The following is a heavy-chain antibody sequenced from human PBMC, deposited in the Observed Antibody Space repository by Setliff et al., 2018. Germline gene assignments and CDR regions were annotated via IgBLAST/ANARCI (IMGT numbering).Heavy chain of an antibody. CDR1: GGSISSYY. V-gene: IGHV4-4*07. CDR3: AREQWLDPPGYYYMDV. Sequence: TLSLTCTVSGGSISSYYWSWIRQPAGRGLEWIGHIYIGGSANYNPSLKSRVTMSIDTSKNQFSLKLNSVTAADMAVYYCAREQWLDPPGYYYMDVWAKGTTVTVSS. CDR2: IYIGGSA. D-gene: IGHD6-19*01. J-gene: IGHJ6*03.